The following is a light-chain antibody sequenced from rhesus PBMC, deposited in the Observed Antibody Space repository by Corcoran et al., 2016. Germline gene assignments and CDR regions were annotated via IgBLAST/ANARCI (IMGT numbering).Light chain of an antibody. CDR1: QSISSW. V-gene: IGKV1-22*01. Sequence: DIQITQSPASLSASVGDTVTITCRASQSISSWLAWYQQKPGKAPKVLIYKASSAQSGVPSRFSGRGSGTDFTLPISRLQSEDFATYYCQKYNSRPPTFAQGAKVE. J-gene: IGKJ1*01. CDR2: KAS. CDR3: QKYNSRPPT.